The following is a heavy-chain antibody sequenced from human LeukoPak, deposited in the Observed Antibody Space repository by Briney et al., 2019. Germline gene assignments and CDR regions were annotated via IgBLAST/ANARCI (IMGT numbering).Heavy chain of an antibody. CDR2: IHPSGGST. J-gene: IGHJ4*02. Sequence: ASVKVSCKASGYTFTSNYMHWVRQAPGQGLEWMGVIHPSGGSTSYPLKFQGRVSMTRDKSTSTVYMQLSSLTSEDTAVYYCARDVGYCSSPNCFVGGYWGQGTLVTVSS. V-gene: IGHV1-46*01. D-gene: IGHD2-2*01. CDR3: ARDVGYCSSPNCFVGGY. CDR1: GYTFTSNY.